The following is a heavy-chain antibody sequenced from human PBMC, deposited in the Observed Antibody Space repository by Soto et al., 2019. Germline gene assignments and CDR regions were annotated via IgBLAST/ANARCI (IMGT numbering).Heavy chain of an antibody. CDR3: VRCIEVDIVPTNNSPCYFDY. CDR1: GYKFTSYW. CDR2: IYPGDSDT. Sequence: GESLKISCKGSGYKFTSYWIGWVRQMPGKGLEWMGIIYPGDSDTRYSPSIQGQVTISADKSISTVYLQWRSLKASDTAMFYCVRCIEVDIVPTNNSPCYFDYWGQGTLVTVSS. V-gene: IGHV5-51*01. J-gene: IGHJ4*02. D-gene: IGHD5-12*01.